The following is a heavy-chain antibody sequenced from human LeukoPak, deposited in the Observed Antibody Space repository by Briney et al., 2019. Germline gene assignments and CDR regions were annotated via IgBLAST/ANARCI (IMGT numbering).Heavy chain of an antibody. CDR3: AKDQRGVLMVYASNWFDP. CDR1: GFTFSSYG. Sequence: GGSLRLSCAASGFTFSSYGMHWVRQAPGKGLEWVAFIRYDGSNKYYADSVKGRFTISRDNSKNTLYLQMNSLRAEDTAAYYCAKDQRGVLMVYASNWFDPWGQGTLVTVSS. D-gene: IGHD2-8*01. J-gene: IGHJ5*02. V-gene: IGHV3-30*02. CDR2: IRYDGSNK.